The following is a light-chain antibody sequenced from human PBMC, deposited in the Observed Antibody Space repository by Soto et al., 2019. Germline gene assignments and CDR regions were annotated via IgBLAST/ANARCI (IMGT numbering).Light chain of an antibody. CDR2: NVS. CDR3: TSYTNRYTYV. V-gene: IGLV2-14*03. Sequence: QSALTQPASVSGSPGQSITISCTGTSSDVGGYNYVAWYQQHPGKAPKLMIYNVSNRPSGVSNRSSGSKSGNTASLTISGLQAEDEADYYCTSYTNRYTYVFGTGTKVTVL. J-gene: IGLJ1*01. CDR1: SSDVGGYNY.